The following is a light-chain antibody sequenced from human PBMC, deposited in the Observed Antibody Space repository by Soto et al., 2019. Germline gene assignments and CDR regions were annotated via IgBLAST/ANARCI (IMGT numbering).Light chain of an antibody. J-gene: IGLJ1*01. CDR2: DVS. CDR1: SSDVGGYNY. Sequence: ALTQPASVSGSPGQSITISCTGTSSDVGGYNYVSWYQQHPGKAPKLMIYDVSNRPSGVSNRFSGSKSGNTASLTISGLQAEDEADYYCCSYAGSYTLYVFGSGTKVTVL. CDR3: CSYAGSYTLYV. V-gene: IGLV2-14*01.